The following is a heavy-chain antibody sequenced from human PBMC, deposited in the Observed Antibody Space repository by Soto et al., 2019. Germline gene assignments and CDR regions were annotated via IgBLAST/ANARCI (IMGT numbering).Heavy chain of an antibody. Sequence: EVQLVESGGGLVQPGGSLRLSCAASGFNFDRHWMTWVRRAPGRGLEWVANIKEDGSEKNYVDSVEGRFTISRDNARKSLDLQMNSLRAEDSAVDYCARDALSTYYFDSWGRGSLVTVSS. CDR2: IKEDGSEK. V-gene: IGHV3-7*01. J-gene: IGHJ4*02. CDR1: GFNFDRHW. CDR3: ARDALSTYYFDS.